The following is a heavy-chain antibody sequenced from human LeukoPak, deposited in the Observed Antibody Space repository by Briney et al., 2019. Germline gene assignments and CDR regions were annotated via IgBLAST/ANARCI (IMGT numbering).Heavy chain of an antibody. V-gene: IGHV1-18*04. CDR2: ISGYNGHT. D-gene: IGHD3-10*01. CDR1: GYTFTGYY. Sequence: GASVKVSCKASGYTFTGYYMHWVRQAPGQGLEWMGWISGYNGHTNHAQKLQGRVTMTTDTSTSTVYMELRSLRSDDTAVYYCARDRQVVRGVMDYWGQGTLVTVSS. CDR3: ARDRQVVRGVMDY. J-gene: IGHJ4*02.